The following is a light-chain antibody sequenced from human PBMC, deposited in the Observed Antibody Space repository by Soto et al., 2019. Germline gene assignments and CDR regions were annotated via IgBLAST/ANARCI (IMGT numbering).Light chain of an antibody. J-gene: IGKJ4*01. CDR1: QSISSW. CDR2: KAS. V-gene: IGKV1-5*03. Sequence: DIQMTQSPSTLSASVGDRVTIACRASQSISSWLAWYQQKPGKAPKLLSYKASSLESGVPSRFSGSGSGTEFTLTISSLQPDYFATYYCQQYNSYPLTFGGGPKVEIK. CDR3: QQYNSYPLT.